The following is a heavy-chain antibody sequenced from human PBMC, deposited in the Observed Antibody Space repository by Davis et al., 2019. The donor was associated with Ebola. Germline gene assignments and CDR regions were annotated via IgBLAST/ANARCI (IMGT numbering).Heavy chain of an antibody. CDR1: GESFSAYY. Sequence: PSETLSLTCAVYGESFSAYYWNWIRQSPGKGLEWIGEINHSGSTNYNPSLKSRVTISVDTSKNQFSLKLSSVTAADTAVYYCARGNPTLQWFRELPPPFDYWGQGTLVTVSS. D-gene: IGHD3-10*01. J-gene: IGHJ4*02. CDR2: INHSGST. V-gene: IGHV4-34*01. CDR3: ARGNPTLQWFRELPPPFDY.